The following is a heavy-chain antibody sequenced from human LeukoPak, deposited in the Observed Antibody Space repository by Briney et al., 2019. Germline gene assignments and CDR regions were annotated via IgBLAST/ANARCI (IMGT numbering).Heavy chain of an antibody. V-gene: IGHV3-23*01. CDR3: AKEYGYTYGEFDY. CDR2: ISGSGVST. D-gene: IGHD5-18*01. Sequence: GGSLRLSCGASGFTFTTYAMTWVRQAPGKGLEWVSAISGSGVSTYYADSVKGRFTISRDNSKNTLYLQMNSLRAEDTAVYYCAKEYGYTYGEFDYWGQGTLVTVSS. J-gene: IGHJ4*02. CDR1: GFTFTTYA.